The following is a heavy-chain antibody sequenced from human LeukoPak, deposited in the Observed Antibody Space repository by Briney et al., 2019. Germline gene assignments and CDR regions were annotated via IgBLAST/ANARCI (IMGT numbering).Heavy chain of an antibody. J-gene: IGHJ4*02. CDR3: AANSADYNLGSSYKV. CDR2: ISYSGAT. CDR1: SASITSSPYF. V-gene: IGHV4-39*01. Sequence: SETLSLTCTVSSASITSSPYFWGWIRQSPGKGLKWIGSISYSGATYYNPSLKSRVTISVDTSKNQFSLKLNSVTAADTAVFYCAANSADYNLGSSYKVWGQGTLVTASS. D-gene: IGHD3-10*01.